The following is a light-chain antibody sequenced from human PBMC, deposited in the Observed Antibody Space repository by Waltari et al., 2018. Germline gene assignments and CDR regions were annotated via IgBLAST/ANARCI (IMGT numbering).Light chain of an antibody. J-gene: IGLJ2*01. Sequence: QSALTQPASVSGSPGQSITISCSGSSSSVGGGGSLPWYSDRPGQAPKVSIYDVSSRPSGVSDRFSGSKSGNTASLTISGLQADDEADYYCYSQSCNSVILFGGGTKVTVL. CDR3: YSQSCNSVIL. V-gene: IGLV2-14*03. CDR2: DVS. CDR1: SSSVGGGGS.